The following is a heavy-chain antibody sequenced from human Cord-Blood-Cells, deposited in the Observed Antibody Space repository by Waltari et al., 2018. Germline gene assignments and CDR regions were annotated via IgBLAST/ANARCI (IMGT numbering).Heavy chain of an antibody. CDR3: ASLGLNEVDY. D-gene: IGHD2-8*01. CDR1: GFPFSSYW. J-gene: IGHJ4*02. CDR2: INGDGSST. V-gene: IGHV3-74*01. Sequence: EVQLVESGGGLVQPGGSLRLSCAASGFPFSSYWMHWVRQAPGKGLVWVSRINGDGSSTSYADSVKGRFTSSRDNAKNTLYLQMNSLRAEDTAVYYCASLGLNEVDYWGQGTLVTVSS.